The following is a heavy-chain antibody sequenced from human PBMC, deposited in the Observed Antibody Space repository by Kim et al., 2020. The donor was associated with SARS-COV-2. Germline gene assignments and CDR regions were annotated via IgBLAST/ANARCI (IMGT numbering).Heavy chain of an antibody. D-gene: IGHD3-16*01. J-gene: IGHJ4*02. CDR3: ASLRENMITFGGAIDY. V-gene: IGHV4-39*01. Sequence: SRKSRVTISVDTSKNQCSLKLSSVTAADTAVYYCASLRENMITFGGAIDYWGQGTLVTVSS.